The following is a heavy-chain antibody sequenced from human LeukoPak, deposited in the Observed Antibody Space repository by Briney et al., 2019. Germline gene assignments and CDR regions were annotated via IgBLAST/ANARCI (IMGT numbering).Heavy chain of an antibody. D-gene: IGHD6-13*01. J-gene: IGHJ3*02. CDR1: GYTFTSYY. V-gene: IGHV1-46*01. CDR3: ARDRGYSSSRGAFDI. Sequence: ASVKVSCKASGYTFTSYYMHWVRQAPGQGLEWRGIINPSAGSTSYAQKFQGRVTMTRDTSTSTVYMELSSLRSEDTAVYYCARDRGYSSSRGAFDIWGQGTMVTVSS. CDR2: INPSAGST.